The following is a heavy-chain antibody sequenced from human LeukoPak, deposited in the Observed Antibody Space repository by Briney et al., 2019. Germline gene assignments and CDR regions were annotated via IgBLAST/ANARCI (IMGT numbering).Heavy chain of an antibody. Sequence: PGGSLRLSCAASGFTFSSYAMSWVRQAPGKGLEWVSAISGSGGSTYYADSVKGRFTISRDNSKNTLYLQMNSLRAEDTAVYYCAKGRPPYDFWSGSTYYYYYMDVWGKGTTVTVSS. CDR2: ISGSGGST. J-gene: IGHJ6*03. CDR3: AKGRPPYDFWSGSTYYYYYMDV. D-gene: IGHD3-3*01. V-gene: IGHV3-23*01. CDR1: GFTFSSYA.